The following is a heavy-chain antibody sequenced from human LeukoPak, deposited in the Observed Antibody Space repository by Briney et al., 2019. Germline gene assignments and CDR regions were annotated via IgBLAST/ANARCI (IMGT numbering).Heavy chain of an antibody. V-gene: IGHV1-2*02. J-gene: IGHJ5*02. D-gene: IGHD4/OR15-4a*01. CDR3: ASGLLCCPNWFDP. CDR2: INPNSGGT. CDR1: GYTFSDYY. Sequence: ASVRVSCKASGYTFSDYYMHWVRQAPGQGLEWMGWINPNSGGTNYAREFQGRVTMTRDTSISSAYMELSRLRSDDTAVYYCASGLLCCPNWFDPRGQGTLVTVSS.